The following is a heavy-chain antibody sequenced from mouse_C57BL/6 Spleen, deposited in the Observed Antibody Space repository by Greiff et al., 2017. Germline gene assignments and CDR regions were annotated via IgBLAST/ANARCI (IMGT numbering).Heavy chain of an antibody. D-gene: IGHD2-2*01. V-gene: IGHV1-59*01. CDR1: GYTFTSYW. J-gene: IGHJ4*01. CDR3: ARHGYDGPSMDY. CDR2: IDPSDSYT. Sequence: QVQLQQPGAELVRPGTSVKLSCKASGYTFTSYWMHWVKQRPGQGLEWIGVIDPSDSYTNYNQKFKGKATLTVDTSSSTAYMQLSSLTSDDSAVYYCARHGYDGPSMDYWGQGTSVTVSS.